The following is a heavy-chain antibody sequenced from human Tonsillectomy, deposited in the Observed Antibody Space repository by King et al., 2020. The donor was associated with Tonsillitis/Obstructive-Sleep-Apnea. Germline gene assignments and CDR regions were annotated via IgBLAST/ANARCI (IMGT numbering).Heavy chain of an antibody. CDR1: GFTFSTYA. CDR2: MSGSDPGT. D-gene: IGHD2-2*01. CDR3: AKGSAGHCSGTKCYEFDC. J-gene: IGHJ4*02. Sequence: EVQLVESGGGLVQPGGSLRLSCAASGFTFSTYAMSWVHQAPGKGLEWVSAMSGSDPGTYHADSVKGRFTISRDNSKNTLYLQMNILRAEDTAVYYCAKGSAGHCSGTKCYEFDCWGQGTLVTVSS. V-gene: IGHV3-23*04.